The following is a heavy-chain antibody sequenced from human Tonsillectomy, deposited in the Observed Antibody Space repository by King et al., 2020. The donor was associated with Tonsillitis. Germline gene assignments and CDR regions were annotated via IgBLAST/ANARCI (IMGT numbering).Heavy chain of an antibody. V-gene: IGHV1-69*12. CDR2: SIPIFGAA. D-gene: IGHD3-16*01. J-gene: IGHJ4*02. CDR1: GGTFSSYT. CDR3: ARDSPPSLGMRDY. Sequence: VQLVQSGAEVKKPGSSVKVSCKTSGGTFSSYTISWVRQAPGQGLEWMGGSIPIFGAANYAQKFQGRVTITADESTSTAYMELSSLRSEDTAVYYCARDSPPSLGMRDYWGQGTLVTVSS.